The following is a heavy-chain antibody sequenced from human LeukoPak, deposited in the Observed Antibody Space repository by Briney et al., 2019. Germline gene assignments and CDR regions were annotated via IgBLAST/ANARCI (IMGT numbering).Heavy chain of an antibody. CDR3: ARDSIAAAGYYYYYYGMDV. Sequence: PGGSLRLSCAASGFTFSSYWMSWVRQAQGKGLEWVANIKQDGSEKYYVDSVKGRFTISRDNAKNSLYLQMNSLRAEDTAVYYCARDSIAAAGYYYYYYGMDVWGQGTTVTVSS. V-gene: IGHV3-7*01. CDR2: IKQDGSEK. CDR1: GFTFSSYW. J-gene: IGHJ6*02. D-gene: IGHD6-13*01.